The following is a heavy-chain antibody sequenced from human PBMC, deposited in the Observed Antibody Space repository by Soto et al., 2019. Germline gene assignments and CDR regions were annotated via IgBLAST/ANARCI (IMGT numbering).Heavy chain of an antibody. D-gene: IGHD3-22*01. V-gene: IGHV1-69*02. CDR3: ARVPDDSSGYYASDS. J-gene: IGHJ3*02. Sequence: SVKVSCKASGGTFSSYTISWVRQAPGQGLEWMGRIIPILGIANYAQKFQGRVTITADKSTSTAYMELSSLRSEDTAVYYCARVPDDSSGYYASDSWGQGTMVTVSS. CDR2: IIPILGIA. CDR1: GGTFSSYT.